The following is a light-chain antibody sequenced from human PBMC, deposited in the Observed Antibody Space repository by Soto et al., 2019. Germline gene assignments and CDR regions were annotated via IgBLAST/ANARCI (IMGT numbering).Light chain of an antibody. Sequence: EIVLTQSPGTLSLSPGERATLSCRASQSVSSSNLAWYQQKPGQPPRLLIYGASTRATGIPARFIGSGSGTEFTLTISSLQSEDFAVYYCQHYNNWPPWTFGQGTKVDIK. CDR2: GAS. J-gene: IGKJ1*01. CDR1: QSVSSSN. V-gene: IGKV3-15*01. CDR3: QHYNNWPPWT.